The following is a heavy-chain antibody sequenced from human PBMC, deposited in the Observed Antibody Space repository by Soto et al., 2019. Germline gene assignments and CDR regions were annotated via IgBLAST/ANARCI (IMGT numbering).Heavy chain of an antibody. CDR2: ISAYNGNT. CDR1: GYTFTSYG. V-gene: IGHV1-18*01. D-gene: IGHD6-19*01. CDR3: ARGRIAVAGTCLGY. Sequence: ASVKVSCKASGYTFTSYGISWVRQAPGQGLEWMGWISAYNGNTNYAQKLQGRVTMTRNTSISTAYMELSSLRSEDTAVYYCARGRIAVAGTCLGYWGQGTLVTVSS. J-gene: IGHJ4*02.